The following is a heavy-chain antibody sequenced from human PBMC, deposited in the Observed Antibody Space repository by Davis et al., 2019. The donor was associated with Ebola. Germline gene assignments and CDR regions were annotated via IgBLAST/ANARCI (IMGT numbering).Heavy chain of an antibody. J-gene: IGHJ4*02. Sequence: GGSLRLSCAASGITFENYGMSWVRQAPGKGLDWVSSISGSGATIHYADSVKGRFTISRDNSKKMLYLEMNSLGAEDTAVYFCASLWDWTVLPIIDYWGQGTLVTVSS. V-gene: IGHV3-23*01. CDR2: ISGSGATI. D-gene: IGHD3/OR15-3a*01. CDR3: ASLWDWTVLPIIDY. CDR1: GITFENYG.